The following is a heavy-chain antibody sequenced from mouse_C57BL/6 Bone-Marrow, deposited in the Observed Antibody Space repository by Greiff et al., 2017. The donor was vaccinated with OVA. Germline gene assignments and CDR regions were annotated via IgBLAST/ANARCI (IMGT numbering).Heavy chain of an antibody. Sequence: QFQLQQPGAELVKPGASVKLSCKASGYTFTSYWMQWVKQRPGQGLEWIGEIDPSESYTNYNQKFKGKATLTVDTSSSTAYMQLSSLTSEDSAVYYCARLGPFDYWGQGTTLTVSS. V-gene: IGHV1-50*01. CDR1: GYTFTSYW. J-gene: IGHJ2*01. CDR3: ARLGPFDY. CDR2: IDPSESYT. D-gene: IGHD4-1*01.